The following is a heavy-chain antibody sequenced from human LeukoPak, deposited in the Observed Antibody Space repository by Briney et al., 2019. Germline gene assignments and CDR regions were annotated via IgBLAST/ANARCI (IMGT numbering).Heavy chain of an antibody. V-gene: IGHV6-1*01. J-gene: IGHJ4*02. CDR2: TYYRSKWYN. CDR3: ARSWKGTTSPWDY. Sequence: SQTLSLTCAIYGDSASSNSAAWNWIRQSPSRGLEWLGRTYYRSKWYNDYADSVKSRIHINADTSKNQFSLQLNSVTPDDTAMYYCARSWKGTTSPWDYWGQRTLVTVSA. CDR1: GDSASSNSAA. D-gene: IGHD1-1*01.